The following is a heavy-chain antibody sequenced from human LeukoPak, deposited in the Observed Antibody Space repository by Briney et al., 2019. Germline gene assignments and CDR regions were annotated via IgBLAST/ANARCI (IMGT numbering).Heavy chain of an antibody. V-gene: IGHV4-59*11. Sequence: SETLSLTCTVSGGSISSHYWSWIRQPPGKGLEWIGYIYYSGSTNYNPSLKSRVTISVDTSKNQFSLKLSSVTAADTAVYYCAGEKITMVRGAPNWFDPWGQGTLVTVSS. CDR3: AGEKITMVRGAPNWFDP. J-gene: IGHJ5*02. D-gene: IGHD3-10*01. CDR1: GGSISSHY. CDR2: IYYSGST.